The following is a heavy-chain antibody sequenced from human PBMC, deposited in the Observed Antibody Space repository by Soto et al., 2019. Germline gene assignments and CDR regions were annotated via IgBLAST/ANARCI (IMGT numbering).Heavy chain of an antibody. D-gene: IGHD3-9*01. V-gene: IGHV1-18*01. CDR2: ISAYNGNT. Sequence: ASVKVSCKASGYTFTSYGISWVRQAPGQGLEWMGWISAYNGNTNYAQKLQGRVTMTTDTSTSTAYMELRSLRSDDTAVYYCARDEVGNYDILTGYYNYWGQATLVTSPQ. J-gene: IGHJ4*02. CDR1: GYTFTSYG. CDR3: ARDEVGNYDILTGYYNY.